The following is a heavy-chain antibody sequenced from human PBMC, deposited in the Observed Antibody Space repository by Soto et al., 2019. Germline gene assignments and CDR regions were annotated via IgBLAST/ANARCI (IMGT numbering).Heavy chain of an antibody. J-gene: IGHJ4*02. D-gene: IGHD6-19*01. V-gene: IGHV3-33*01. CDR2: IWYDGSNK. Sequence: QVQLVESGGGVVQPGSSLRLSCAASGFTFSSYGMHWVRGAPGKWLEWVAVIWYDGSNKYYADSLKGRFTISRDNSKNTLYLQMNSLRAEDTAVYYCARVAEQWLVHSAGNYFDYWGQGTLVTVSS. CDR3: ARVAEQWLVHSAGNYFDY. CDR1: GFTFSSYG.